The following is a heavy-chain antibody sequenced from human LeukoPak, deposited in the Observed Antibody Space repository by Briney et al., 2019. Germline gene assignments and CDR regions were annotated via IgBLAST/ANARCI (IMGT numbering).Heavy chain of an antibody. J-gene: IGHJ4*02. Sequence: GGSLRLSCAASGFTFDDYGMSWVRQAPGKGLVWVSRINSDGSSTSYADSVKGRFTISRDNAKNTLYLQMNSLRAEDTAVYYCARVEYSYGNYWGQGTLVTVSS. D-gene: IGHD5-18*01. V-gene: IGHV3-74*01. CDR1: GFTFDDYG. CDR3: ARVEYSYGNY. CDR2: INSDGSST.